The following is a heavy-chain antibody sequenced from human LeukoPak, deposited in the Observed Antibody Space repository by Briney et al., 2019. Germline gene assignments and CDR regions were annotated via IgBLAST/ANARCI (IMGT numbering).Heavy chain of an antibody. J-gene: IGHJ3*02. V-gene: IGHV3-74*01. CDR2: INSDGSST. CDR3: AGGYYDAYDAFDI. CDR1: GFTFSSYW. Sequence: GGSLRLSCAASGFTFSSYWMHWVRQAPGKGLVWVSRINSDGSSTSYADSVKGRFTISRDNAKNSLYLQMNSLRAEDTAVYYCAGGYYDAYDAFDIWGQGTMVTVSS. D-gene: IGHD3-22*01.